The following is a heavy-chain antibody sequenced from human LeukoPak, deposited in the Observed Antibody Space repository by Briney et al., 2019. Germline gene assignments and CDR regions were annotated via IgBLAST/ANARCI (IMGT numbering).Heavy chain of an antibody. CDR1: GGSFSGYY. CDR3: ARFTYYYGSGSYLGYFQH. D-gene: IGHD3-10*01. J-gene: IGHJ1*01. V-gene: IGHV4-34*01. CDR2: INHSGST. Sequence: ASETLSLTCAVYGGSFSGYYWSWIRQPPGKGLEWIGEINHSGSTNYNPSLKSRVTISVDTSKNQFSLKLSSVTAADTAVYYCARFTYYYGSGSYLGYFQHWGQGTLVTVSS.